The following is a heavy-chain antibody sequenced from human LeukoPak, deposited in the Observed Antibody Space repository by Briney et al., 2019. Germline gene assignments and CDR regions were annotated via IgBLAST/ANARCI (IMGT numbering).Heavy chain of an antibody. J-gene: IGHJ4*02. D-gene: IGHD4-17*01. CDR1: GFTVSSNY. CDR2: IYSGGST. Sequence: GVLRLSCAASGFTVSSNYMSWVRQAPGKGLEWVSVIYSGGSTYYADSVKGRFTISRDNSKNTLYLQMNSLRAEDTAVYYCARARNGDYGYYFDYWGQGTLVTASS. CDR3: ARARNGDYGYYFDY. V-gene: IGHV3-66*01.